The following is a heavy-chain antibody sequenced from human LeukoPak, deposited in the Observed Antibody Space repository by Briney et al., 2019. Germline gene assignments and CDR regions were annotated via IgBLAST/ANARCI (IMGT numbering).Heavy chain of an antibody. CDR2: INSDGSVT. CDR3: ASVGVVSNYFDY. CDR1: GFTFSSYE. Sequence: GGSLRLSCAASGFTFSSYEMNWVRQAPGKGLMWVSRINSDGSVTSYADSVKGRFTISRDNAKNTLYLQMNSLRAEDTAVYYCASVGVVSNYFDYWGQGTLVTVSS. J-gene: IGHJ4*02. D-gene: IGHD1-26*01. V-gene: IGHV3-74*01.